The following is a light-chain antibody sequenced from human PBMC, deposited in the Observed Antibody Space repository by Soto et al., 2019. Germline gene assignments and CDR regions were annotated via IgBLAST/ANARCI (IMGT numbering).Light chain of an antibody. Sequence: QSALTQPPSASGSPGQSVTISCTGTSGDVGGYNYVSWYQQHPGKAPKLMIYEVSKRPSGVPDRFSGSKSGNTASLTVSGLQAEDEADYYCRSYAGTNKFYVFRTGNKVTXL. CDR1: SGDVGGYNY. CDR3: RSYAGTNKFYV. V-gene: IGLV2-8*01. CDR2: EVS. J-gene: IGLJ1*01.